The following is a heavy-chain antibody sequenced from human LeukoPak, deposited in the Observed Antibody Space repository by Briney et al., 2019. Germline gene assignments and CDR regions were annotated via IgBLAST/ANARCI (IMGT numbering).Heavy chain of an antibody. D-gene: IGHD3-10*01. CDR2: INPNSGNT. J-gene: IGHJ4*02. CDR3: ATALVGGYYNYY. Sequence: ASVKVSCKASGYTFTSYDINWVRQATGQGLEWMGWINPNSGNTGYAQKFQGRVTMTRNTSISTAYMELSSLRSEDTAVYYCATALVGGYYNYYWGQGTLVTVSS. V-gene: IGHV1-8*01. CDR1: GYTFTSYD.